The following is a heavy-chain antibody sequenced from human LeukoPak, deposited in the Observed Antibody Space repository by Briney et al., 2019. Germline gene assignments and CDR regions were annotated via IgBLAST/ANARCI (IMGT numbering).Heavy chain of an antibody. Sequence: GGSLTLSCAASGFTFSSYAMSWGRQAPRKGQDWVWAISGSGGSTYYADSVKGRLTISRDDSKNTQYLQMNTPRTEAKAVSYCATDFHGSGSYYVPNWFDPWGQGTLVTVSS. CDR1: GFTFSSYA. CDR2: ISGSGGST. CDR3: ATDFHGSGSYYVPNWFDP. D-gene: IGHD3-10*01. V-gene: IGHV3-23*01. J-gene: IGHJ5*02.